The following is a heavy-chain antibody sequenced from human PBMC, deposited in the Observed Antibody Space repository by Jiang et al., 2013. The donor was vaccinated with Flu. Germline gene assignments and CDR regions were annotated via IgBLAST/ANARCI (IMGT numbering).Heavy chain of an antibody. Sequence: EWIGSIYYSGSTYYNPSLKSRVTISVDTSKNQFSLKLSSVTAADTAVYYCARLRYGIVLMVYATMDVWGQGTTVTVSS. D-gene: IGHD2-8*01. CDR3: ARLRYGIVLMVYATMDV. CDR2: IYYSGST. V-gene: IGHV4-39*01. J-gene: IGHJ6*02.